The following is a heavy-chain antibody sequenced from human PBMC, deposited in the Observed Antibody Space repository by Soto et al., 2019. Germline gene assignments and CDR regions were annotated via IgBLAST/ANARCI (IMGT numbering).Heavy chain of an antibody. Sequence: GGSLRLSCAASGFTFSSYSMNWVRQAPGKGLEWVSYISSSSSTIYYADSVKGRFTISRDNAKNSLYLQMNSLRAEDTAVYYCASSGWTGELDYWGQGTLVTVSS. D-gene: IGHD6-19*01. CDR2: ISSSSSTI. J-gene: IGHJ4*02. CDR3: ASSGWTGELDY. CDR1: GFTFSSYS. V-gene: IGHV3-48*01.